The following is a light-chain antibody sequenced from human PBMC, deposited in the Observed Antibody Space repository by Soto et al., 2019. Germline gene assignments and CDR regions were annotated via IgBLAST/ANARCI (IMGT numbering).Light chain of an antibody. CDR3: QQLDSYPHT. CDR1: QGISSH. Sequence: DIQLTQSPSFLSASVGDRVTITCRASQGISSHLVWYQQKPGKAPQLLIYAASTLQSGVPSRFGGSGSGTEFTLTISSLQPEDFAVYYCQQLDSYPHTFGQGTNLNIK. CDR2: AAS. J-gene: IGKJ2*01. V-gene: IGKV1-9*01.